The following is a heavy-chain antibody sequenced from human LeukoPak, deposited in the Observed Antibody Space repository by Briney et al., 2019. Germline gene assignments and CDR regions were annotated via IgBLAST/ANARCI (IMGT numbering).Heavy chain of an antibody. Sequence: GASVKVSCKASGGTFSSYAISWVRQAPGQGPEWMGGIIPIFGTANYAQKFQGRVTITTDESTSTAYMELSSLRSEDTAVYYCARAADSSGYHSAYFDYWGQGTLVTVSS. D-gene: IGHD3-22*01. V-gene: IGHV1-69*05. J-gene: IGHJ4*02. CDR2: IIPIFGTA. CDR3: ARAADSSGYHSAYFDY. CDR1: GGTFSSYA.